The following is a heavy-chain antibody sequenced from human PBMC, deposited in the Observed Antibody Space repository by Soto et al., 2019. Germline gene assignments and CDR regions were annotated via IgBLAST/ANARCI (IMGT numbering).Heavy chain of an antibody. CDR1: GGSISNGDYY. CDR3: ARFPTRDGYNRHGRDY. V-gene: IGHV4-31*03. D-gene: IGHD5-12*01. J-gene: IGHJ4*02. CDR2: IYYSGST. Sequence: PSETLSLTCTVSGGSISNGDYYWSWIRQHPGKGLEWIGHIYYSGSTDQNPSLQSRVTISVDTSKNQFSVKLSSVTAADTAVYYCARFPTRDGYNRHGRDYWGQGTLVTVSS.